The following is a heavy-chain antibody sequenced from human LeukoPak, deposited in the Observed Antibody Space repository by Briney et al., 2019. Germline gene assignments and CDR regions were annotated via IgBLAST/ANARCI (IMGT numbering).Heavy chain of an antibody. CDR2: FDPEDGET. Sequence: ASVTVSRMVAGYTPTELSIHWVRPAPGKGLEWMGGFDPEDGETIYAQKFQGRVTMTEDTSTDTAYMELSSLRSEDTAVYYCATVNWGDYGGSIEYWGQGDLFTVSS. CDR3: ATVNWGDYGGSIEY. D-gene: IGHD4-23*01. J-gene: IGHJ4*02. CDR1: GYTPTELS. V-gene: IGHV1-24*01.